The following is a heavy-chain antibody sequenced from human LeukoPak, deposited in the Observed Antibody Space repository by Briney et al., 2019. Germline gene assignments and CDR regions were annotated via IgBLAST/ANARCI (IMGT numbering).Heavy chain of an antibody. Sequence: GGSLRLSCAASGFTFSSYWMSWVRQAPGKGLEWVANIKQDGSEKYYVDSVKGRFTISRDNAKNSLYLQMNSLRAEDTAVYYCARESGQQLKDYYGMDVWGQGTTVTVSS. D-gene: IGHD6-13*01. CDR2: IKQDGSEK. J-gene: IGHJ6*02. V-gene: IGHV3-7*01. CDR3: ARESGQQLKDYYGMDV. CDR1: GFTFSSYW.